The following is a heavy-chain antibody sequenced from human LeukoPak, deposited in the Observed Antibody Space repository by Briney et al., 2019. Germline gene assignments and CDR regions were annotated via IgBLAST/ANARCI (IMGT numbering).Heavy chain of an antibody. CDR2: IYYSGST. J-gene: IGHJ4*02. Sequence: PSETLSLTCTVSGGSISSYYWSWIRQPPGKGLEWIGYIYYSGSTNYNPSLKSRVTISVDTSKNQFSLKLSSLTAADTAVYYCARDAMFDYWGQGTLVTVSS. CDR1: GGSISSYY. V-gene: IGHV4-59*01. CDR3: ARDAMFDY.